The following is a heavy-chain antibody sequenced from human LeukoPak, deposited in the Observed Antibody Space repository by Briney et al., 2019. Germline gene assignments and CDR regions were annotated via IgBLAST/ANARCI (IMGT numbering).Heavy chain of an antibody. CDR2: IYYSGST. D-gene: IGHD5-24*01. V-gene: IGHV4-39*01. Sequence: SETLSLTCTVSGGSISSSSYYWGWIRQPPGKGLEWIGSIYYSGSTYYNPSLKSRVTISVDTSKNQFSLKLSSVTAADTAVYYCARTMATIKSLGLYWGQGTLVTVSS. J-gene: IGHJ4*02. CDR3: ARTMATIKSLGLY. CDR1: GGSISSSSYY.